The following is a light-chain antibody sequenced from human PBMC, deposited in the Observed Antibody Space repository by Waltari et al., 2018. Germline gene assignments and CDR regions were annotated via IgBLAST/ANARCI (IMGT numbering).Light chain of an antibody. CDR2: DVS. Sequence: QSALTQPASVSGSPGQSITISCIGTSSDVGTYKYAPWYQRHPGKAPKLLIYDVSHRPSGVSNRFSGSKSGNTASLTISGLQAEDGADYYCSSYTSSTTLLVFGTGTKVTVL. CDR3: SSYTSSTTLLV. J-gene: IGLJ1*01. V-gene: IGLV2-14*03. CDR1: SSDVGTYKY.